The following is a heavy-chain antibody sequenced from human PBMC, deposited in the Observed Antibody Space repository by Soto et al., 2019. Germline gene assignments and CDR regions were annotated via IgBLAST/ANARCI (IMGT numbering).Heavy chain of an antibody. J-gene: IGHJ6*02. D-gene: IGHD3-22*01. CDR3: ARDRRPYYYDSSGYHRTYGMDV. Sequence: PSETLSLTCAVYGGSFSGYYWSWIRQPPGKGLEWIGEINHSGSTNYNPSLKSRVTISVDTSKNQFSLKLSSVTAADTAVYYCARDRRPYYYDSSGYHRTYGMDVWGQGTTVTVSS. CDR2: INHSGST. CDR1: GGSFSGYY. V-gene: IGHV4-34*01.